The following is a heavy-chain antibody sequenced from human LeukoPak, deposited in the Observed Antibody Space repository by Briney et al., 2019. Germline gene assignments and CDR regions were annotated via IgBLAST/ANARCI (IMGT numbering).Heavy chain of an antibody. J-gene: IGHJ4*02. Sequence: ASVKVSCKASGYTFTSYDINWVRQATGQGLEWMGWMNPNSGNTGYAQKFQGRVTITRNTSISTAYMELSSLRSEDTAVYYCARDPSGYSYGVFDYWGQGTLVTVSS. D-gene: IGHD5-18*01. CDR3: ARDPSGYSYGVFDY. CDR1: GYTFTSYD. V-gene: IGHV1-8*03. CDR2: MNPNSGNT.